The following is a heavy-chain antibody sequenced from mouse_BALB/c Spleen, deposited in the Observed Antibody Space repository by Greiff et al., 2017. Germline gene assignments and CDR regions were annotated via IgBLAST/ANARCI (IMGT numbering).Heavy chain of an antibody. D-gene: IGHD2-2*01. J-gene: IGHJ4*01. CDR1: GFTFSSYA. CDR3: ARGVYYGYDGDAHYYAMDY. Sequence: EVKVEESGGGLVKPGGSLKLSCAASGFTFSSYAMSWVRQSPEKRLEWVAEISSGGSYTYYPDTVTGRFTISRDNAKNTLYLEMSSLRSEDTAMYYCARGVYYGYDGDAHYYAMDYWGQGTSVTVSS. CDR2: ISSGGSYT. V-gene: IGHV5-9-4*01.